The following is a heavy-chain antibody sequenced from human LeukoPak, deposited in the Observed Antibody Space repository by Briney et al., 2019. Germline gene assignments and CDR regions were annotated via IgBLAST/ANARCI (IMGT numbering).Heavy chain of an antibody. D-gene: IGHD1-1*01. CDR3: ARGRNDFDY. CDR2: ISYSGST. CDR1: GASISSGGYY. V-gene: IGHV4-61*08. J-gene: IGHJ4*02. Sequence: SETLSLTCTVSGASISSGGYYWSWIRQPPGKGLEWIGYISYSGSTYYNPSLKSRVTISLGTSKNQFSLRLTSVTAADTAMYYCARGRNDFDYWGQGTLVTVSS.